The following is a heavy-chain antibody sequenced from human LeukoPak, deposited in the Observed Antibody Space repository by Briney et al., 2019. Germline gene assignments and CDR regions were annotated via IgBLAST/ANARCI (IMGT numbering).Heavy chain of an antibody. J-gene: IGHJ6*02. D-gene: IGHD3-16*01. CDR3: ARDRFRDYVWGLYRGYYGMDV. CDR2: ISAYNGNT. V-gene: IGHV1-18*03. CDR1: GYTFTSYG. Sequence: ASVKVSCKASGYTFTSYGISWVRQAPGQGLEWMGWISAYNGNTNYAQKLQGRVTMTTDTSTSTAYMELRSLRSDDMAVYYCARDRFRDYVWGLYRGYYGMDVWGQGTTVTVSS.